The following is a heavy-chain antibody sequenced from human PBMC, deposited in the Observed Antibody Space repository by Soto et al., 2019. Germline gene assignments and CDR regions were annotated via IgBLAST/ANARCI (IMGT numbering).Heavy chain of an antibody. Sequence: HPGGSLRLSCAASGFTFSSYGMHWVRQAPGKGLEWVAVISYDGSNRYYADSVKGRITISRDNSKNTLYLQMSSLRAEDTAVYYCAKDYAFWSGFLDYWGQGTLVTVSS. D-gene: IGHD3-3*01. V-gene: IGHV3-30*18. CDR2: ISYDGSNR. CDR1: GFTFSSYG. CDR3: AKDYAFWSGFLDY. J-gene: IGHJ4*02.